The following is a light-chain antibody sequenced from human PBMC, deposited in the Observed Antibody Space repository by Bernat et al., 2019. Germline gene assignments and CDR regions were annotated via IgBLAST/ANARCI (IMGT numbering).Light chain of an antibody. Sequence: EIVLTQSPATLSLSPGERATLSCRASQSISTYLAWYQQKPGQAPRLLIYDASNRATGIPARFTGNGSGTDFTLTISTLEPDDFAVYFCQQRNNWPPTWTFGQVTKVEI. CDR2: DAS. CDR3: QQRNNWPPTWT. CDR1: QSISTY. V-gene: IGKV3-11*01. J-gene: IGKJ1*01.